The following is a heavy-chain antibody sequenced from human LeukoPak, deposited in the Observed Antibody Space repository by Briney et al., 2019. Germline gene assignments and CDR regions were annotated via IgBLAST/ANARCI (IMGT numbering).Heavy chain of an antibody. CDR2: INPNSGDT. CDR1: GYSFTNYA. D-gene: IGHD3-10*02. CDR3: ARDGTMSTRAPGGVPDY. V-gene: IGHV1-2*02. Sequence: ASVKVSCKASGYSFTNYAMNWVRQAPGQGLEWMGWINPNSGDTYYAPKFQGRVTMTRDTSISTAYMELGRLRSDDTAVYYCARDGTMSTRAPGGVPDYWGQGTLVTVSS. J-gene: IGHJ4*02.